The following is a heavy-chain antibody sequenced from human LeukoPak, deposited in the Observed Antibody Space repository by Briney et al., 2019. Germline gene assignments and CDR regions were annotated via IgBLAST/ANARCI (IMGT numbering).Heavy chain of an antibody. CDR1: GDSVSSNSAA. J-gene: IGHJ4*02. CDR2: TYYRSNLYN. V-gene: IGHV6-1*01. CDR3: ARSGIAVAGTGFDY. D-gene: IGHD6-19*01. Sequence: SQTLSLTCAISGDSVSSNSAAWNWIRQSPSRGLEWLGRTYYRSNLYNYYAVSVKSRITINQDTSKNQFSLQLNSVTPEDTAVYYCARSGIAVAGTGFDYWGQGTLVTVSS.